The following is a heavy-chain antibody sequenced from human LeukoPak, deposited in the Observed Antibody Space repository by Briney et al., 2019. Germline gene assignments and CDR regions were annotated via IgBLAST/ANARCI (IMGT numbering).Heavy chain of an antibody. J-gene: IGHJ4*02. Sequence: GSMRLSCAVSGFTFSSYRMSWVRQAPGKGLEWVSSISTSSSSKYYADSLKGRFTVSRDNAKNSLDLQMNSLRAEDTAVYYCARWDDLFLIDFWGQGTLVIVSS. V-gene: IGHV3-21*01. CDR2: ISTSSSSK. CDR1: GFTFSSYR. D-gene: IGHD3-9*01. CDR3: ARWDDLFLIDF.